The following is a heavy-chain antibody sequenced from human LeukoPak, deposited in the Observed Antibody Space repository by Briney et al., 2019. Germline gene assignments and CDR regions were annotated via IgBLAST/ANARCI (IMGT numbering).Heavy chain of an antibody. CDR3: ARGQYYYDSSGHYPDAFDI. J-gene: IGHJ3*02. CDR1: GYTFTSYY. Sequence: GASVKVSCKASGYTFTSYYMHWVRQAPGQGLEWMGIINPSGGSTSYAQKFQGRVTMTRDTSTSTVYMELSSLRSEDTAVYYCARGQYYYDSSGHYPDAFDIWGQGTMVTVSS. V-gene: IGHV1-46*01. D-gene: IGHD3-22*01. CDR2: INPSGGST.